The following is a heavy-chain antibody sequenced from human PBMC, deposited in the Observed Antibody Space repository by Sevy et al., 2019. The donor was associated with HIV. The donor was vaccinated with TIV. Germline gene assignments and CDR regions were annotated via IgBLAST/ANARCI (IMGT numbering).Heavy chain of an antibody. CDR2: ISYDGSNK. CDR3: ARASQYSSSWYYFDY. J-gene: IGHJ4*02. D-gene: IGHD6-13*01. V-gene: IGHV3-30-3*01. Sequence: GGSLRLSCAASGFAFSSYAMHWVGQAPGKGLELVAVISYDGSNKYYADSVKGRFTISRDNSKNTLYLQMNSLRAEDTAVYYCARASQYSSSWYYFDYWGQGTLVTVSS. CDR1: GFAFSSYA.